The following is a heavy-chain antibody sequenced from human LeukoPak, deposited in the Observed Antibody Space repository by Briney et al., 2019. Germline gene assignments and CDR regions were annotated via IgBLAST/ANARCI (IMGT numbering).Heavy chain of an antibody. CDR3: ASAVGATSLGAFDI. CDR1: GGSISSYY. CDR2: VYYTGST. V-gene: IGHV4-59*01. J-gene: IGHJ3*02. Sequence: KTSETLSLTCTVSGGSISSYYWSWIRQPPGKGLEWIGYVYYTGSTSYKPSLKSRLSISVDTSKNQFSLKLSSVTAADTAIYYCASAVGATSLGAFDIWGQGTMVTVSS. D-gene: IGHD1-26*01.